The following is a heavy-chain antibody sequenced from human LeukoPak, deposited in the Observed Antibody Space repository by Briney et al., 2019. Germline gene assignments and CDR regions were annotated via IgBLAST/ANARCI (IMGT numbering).Heavy chain of an antibody. CDR2: IIPIFGTA. J-gene: IGHJ5*02. D-gene: IGHD3-22*01. V-gene: IGHV1-69*13. CDR3: ARERDYYDSSGYYCWFDP. CDR1: GGTFSSYA. Sequence: ASVKVSCKASGGTFSSYAISWVRQAPGQGLEWMGGIIPIFGTANYAQKFQGRVTITADESTSTAYMELSSLRSEDTAVYYCARERDYYDSSGYYCWFDPWGQGTLVTVSS.